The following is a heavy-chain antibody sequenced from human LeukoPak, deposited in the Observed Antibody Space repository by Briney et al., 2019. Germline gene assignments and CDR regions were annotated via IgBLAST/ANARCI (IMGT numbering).Heavy chain of an antibody. Sequence: GGSLRLSCAASGFIFNSYSIHWVRQAPGKGLEWVAFISYDGNNKYYANSVKGRFTISRDNSKNTLYLQMNSLRAEDTAVYYCAKERWELDYYMDVWGKGTTVTVSS. J-gene: IGHJ6*03. CDR2: ISYDGNNK. D-gene: IGHD1-26*01. CDR1: GFIFNSYS. V-gene: IGHV3-30*04. CDR3: AKERWELDYYMDV.